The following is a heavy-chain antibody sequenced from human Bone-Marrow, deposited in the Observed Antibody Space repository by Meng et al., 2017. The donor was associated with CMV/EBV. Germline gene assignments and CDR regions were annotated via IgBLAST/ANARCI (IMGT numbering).Heavy chain of an antibody. Sequence: TLSLTCAMAGDSVSSNSAAWNWIRQSPSRGLEWLGRTYYRSKWYNDYAVSVKSRITINPDTSKNKFSLQLNSVTPEDTAVYYCASESVGPTGTTSPLDYWGQGTLVTVSS. CDR3: ASESVGPTGTTSPLDY. CDR2: TYYRSKWYN. J-gene: IGHJ4*02. D-gene: IGHD1-1*01. V-gene: IGHV6-1*01. CDR1: GDSVSSNSAA.